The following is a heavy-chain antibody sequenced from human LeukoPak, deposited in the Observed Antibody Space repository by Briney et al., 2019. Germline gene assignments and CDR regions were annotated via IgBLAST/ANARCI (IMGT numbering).Heavy chain of an antibody. Sequence: ASVKVSCKASGYTFTGYYMHWVRQATGQGLEWMGWMNPNSGNTGYAQKFQGRVTMTRNTSINTAYMELSSLRSEDTAVYYCARMHYYDSGSSNWFDPWGQGTLVTVSS. CDR2: MNPNSGNT. CDR1: GYTFTGYY. J-gene: IGHJ5*02. CDR3: ARMHYYDSGSSNWFDP. D-gene: IGHD3-10*01. V-gene: IGHV1-8*02.